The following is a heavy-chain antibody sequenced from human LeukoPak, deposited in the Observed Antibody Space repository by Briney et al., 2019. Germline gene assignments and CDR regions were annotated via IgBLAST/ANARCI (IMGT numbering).Heavy chain of an antibody. J-gene: IGHJ4*02. V-gene: IGHV3-23*01. Sequence: GGSLRLSCAASGFTFSSYAMSWVRQAPGNGLEWVSAISGGGGSTYYADSVKGRFTISRDNSKNTLYLQMNSLRAEDTAVYYCAKDSLGIYGDYVSDYWGQGTLVTVSS. CDR3: AKDSLGIYGDYVSDY. D-gene: IGHD4-17*01. CDR2: ISGGGGST. CDR1: GFTFSSYA.